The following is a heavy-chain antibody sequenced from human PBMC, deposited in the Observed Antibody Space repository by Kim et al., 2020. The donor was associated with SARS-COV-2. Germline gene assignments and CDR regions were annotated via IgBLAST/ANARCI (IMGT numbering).Heavy chain of an antibody. Sequence: KRRVIISVDTSKNQFSLKLTSVTAADTAVYYCARDGGAGNSGSWSATFDIWGQGTMVTVSS. J-gene: IGHJ3*02. CDR3: ARDGGAGNSGSWSATFDI. D-gene: IGHD1-26*01. V-gene: IGHV4-31*02.